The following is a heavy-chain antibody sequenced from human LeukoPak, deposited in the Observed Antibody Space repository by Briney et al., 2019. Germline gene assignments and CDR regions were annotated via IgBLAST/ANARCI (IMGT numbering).Heavy chain of an antibody. D-gene: IGHD3-22*01. V-gene: IGHV3-30*04. Sequence: PGGSLRLSCAASGFTFTSLPLHWVRQPPGKGLEWVAFSSTHGSDKYYAYSVKGPFTVFSDNSKKPVHLQMHSLTAEDTAVYHCAMDYYDSNGYSRGWDYWGQGTLVPVSS. J-gene: IGHJ4*02. CDR3: AMDYYDSNGYSRGWDY. CDR1: GFTFTSLP. CDR2: SSTHGSDK.